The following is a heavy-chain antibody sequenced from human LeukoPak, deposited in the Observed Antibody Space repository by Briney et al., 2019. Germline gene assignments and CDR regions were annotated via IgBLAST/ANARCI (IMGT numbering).Heavy chain of an antibody. J-gene: IGHJ5*02. V-gene: IGHV4-39*07. CDR3: ARDTILLSSSSGDYNWFDP. CDR1: GGSISSSSYY. CDR2: IYYSGST. Sequence: SETLSLTCTVSGGSISSSSYYWGWIRQPPGKGLEWIGSIYYSGSTYYNPSLKSRVTISVDTSKNQFSLKLSSVTAADTAVYYCARDTILLSSSSGDYNWFDPWGRGTLVTVSS. D-gene: IGHD6-6*01.